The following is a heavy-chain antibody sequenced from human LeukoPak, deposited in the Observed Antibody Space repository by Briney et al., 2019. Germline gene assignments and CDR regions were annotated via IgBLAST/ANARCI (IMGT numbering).Heavy chain of an antibody. CDR2: IYPGDSDT. Sequence: GESLKISCKGYGYRFSNHWIGWVRQMPGKGLEWMGIIYPGDSDTRYSPSFQGQVTISADKSISTAYLQWSSLKASDTAMYYCARLDIVVVVAATYTNNWFDPWGQGTLVTVSS. J-gene: IGHJ5*02. D-gene: IGHD2-15*01. CDR1: GYRFSNHW. CDR3: ARLDIVVVVAATYTNNWFDP. V-gene: IGHV5-51*01.